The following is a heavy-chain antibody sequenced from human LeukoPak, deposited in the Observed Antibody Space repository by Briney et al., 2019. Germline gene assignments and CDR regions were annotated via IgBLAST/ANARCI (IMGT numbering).Heavy chain of an antibody. D-gene: IGHD4-17*01. CDR2: ISISGDDT. CDR3: ANEIRPNDY. Sequence: GGSLRLSCAASGFTFSSYWMSWVRQAPGKGLEWLSAISISGDDTYYADSVKGRFTISRDNSKNTLYLQMNSLSADDTAMYYCANEIRPNDYWGQGTLVTVSS. J-gene: IGHJ4*02. V-gene: IGHV3-23*01. CDR1: GFTFSSYW.